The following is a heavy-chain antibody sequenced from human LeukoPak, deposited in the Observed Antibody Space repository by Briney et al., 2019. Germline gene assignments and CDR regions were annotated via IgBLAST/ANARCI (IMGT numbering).Heavy chain of an antibody. V-gene: IGHV4-59*01. CDR1: GGSIRSYY. D-gene: IGHD3-22*01. Sequence: PSETLSLTCTVSGGSIRSYYWSWIRQPPGKGLEWIGYIYYSGSTNYNPSLRSRVTILVDTSKNQFSLKLSSVTAADTAVYYCARGGGSTDYYDSSGYFWGQGTLVTVSS. J-gene: IGHJ4*02. CDR2: IYYSGST. CDR3: ARGGGSTDYYDSSGYF.